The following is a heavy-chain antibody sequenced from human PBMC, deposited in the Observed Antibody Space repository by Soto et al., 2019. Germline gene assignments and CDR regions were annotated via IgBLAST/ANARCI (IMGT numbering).Heavy chain of an antibody. V-gene: IGHV3-30-3*01. Sequence: QVQLVESGGGVVQPGRSLRLSCAASGFTFSSYAMQWVRQAPGKGLEWVAVISYDGSNKYYADSVKGRFTISRDNSKNTLYLQMNSLRAEDTAVYYCARDRTSPYCSSTSCSSYFDYWGQGTLVTVSS. CDR2: ISYDGSNK. J-gene: IGHJ4*02. CDR3: ARDRTSPYCSSTSCSSYFDY. D-gene: IGHD2-2*01. CDR1: GFTFSSYA.